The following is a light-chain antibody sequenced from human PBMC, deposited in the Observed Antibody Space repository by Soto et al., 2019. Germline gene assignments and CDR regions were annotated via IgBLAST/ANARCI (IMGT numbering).Light chain of an antibody. Sequence: IQMTQSPSTLSASVGDXVTITCRASQSISSWLAWYQQKPGKAPKLLIYDASSLESGVPSRFSGSGSGTDFTLTISRLHPDDFATYYCQQYNTYPWTFGQGTKVDIK. V-gene: IGKV1-5*01. CDR3: QQYNTYPWT. CDR2: DAS. CDR1: QSISSW. J-gene: IGKJ1*01.